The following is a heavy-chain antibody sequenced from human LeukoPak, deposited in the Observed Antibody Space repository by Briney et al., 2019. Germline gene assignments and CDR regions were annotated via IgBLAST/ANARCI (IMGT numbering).Heavy chain of an antibody. J-gene: IGHJ4*02. CDR1: GFSFSTYW. Sequence: SGGSLRLSCAASGFSFSTYWMNWVRQPPGKGLECVANIMGDGSEKYYVDSVKGRFTISRDNAKNSLYLQMNSLRAEDTAVYYCARDPSRGYSYGYGDSWGQGSLVIVSS. CDR2: IMGDGSEK. CDR3: ARDPSRGYSYGYGDS. D-gene: IGHD5-18*01. V-gene: IGHV3-7*01.